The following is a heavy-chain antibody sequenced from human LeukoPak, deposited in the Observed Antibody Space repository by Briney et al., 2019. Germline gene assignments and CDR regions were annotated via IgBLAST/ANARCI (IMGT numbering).Heavy chain of an antibody. CDR3: AARGGQQLAQGRYYYYGMDV. V-gene: IGHV1-58*02. CDR1: GFTFTSSA. Sequence: GASVKVSCKASGFTFTSSAMQWGRQARGQRLEWIGWIVVGSGNTNYAQKFQERVTITRDMSTSTAYMELSSLRSEDTAVYYCAARGGQQLAQGRYYYYGMDVWGQGTTVTVSS. CDR2: IVVGSGNT. D-gene: IGHD6-13*01. J-gene: IGHJ6*02.